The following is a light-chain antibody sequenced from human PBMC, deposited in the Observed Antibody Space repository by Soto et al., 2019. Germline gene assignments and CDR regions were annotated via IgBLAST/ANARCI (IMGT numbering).Light chain of an antibody. CDR2: GVS. V-gene: IGLV2-14*01. CDR3: CSYTRVTTLSV. Sequence: QSALTQPASVSGSPGQSITISCTGTNSDVGGYNYVSWYQQHPGKAPKLVIYGVSDRPSGVSDRFSGSKSDNTASLTISGLQPEDEAYYYCCSYTRVTTLSVFGTGTKLTVL. CDR1: NSDVGGYNY. J-gene: IGLJ1*01.